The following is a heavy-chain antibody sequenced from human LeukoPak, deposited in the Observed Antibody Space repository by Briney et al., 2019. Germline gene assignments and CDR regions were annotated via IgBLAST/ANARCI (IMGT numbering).Heavy chain of an antibody. CDR3: ATPGYCSSTSCYSPFDY. J-gene: IGHJ4*02. D-gene: IGHD2-2*01. CDR2: IIPIFGTA. CDR1: GGTFSSYA. Sequence: ASGKVSCKASGGTFSSYAISGVRQAPGQGLEWMGGIIPIFGTANYAQKFQGRVTITADESTSTAYMELSSLRSEDTAVYYCATPGYCSSTSCYSPFDYWGQGTLVTVSS. V-gene: IGHV1-69*13.